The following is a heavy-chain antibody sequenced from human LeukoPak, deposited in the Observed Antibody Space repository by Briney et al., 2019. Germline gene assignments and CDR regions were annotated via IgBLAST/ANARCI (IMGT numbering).Heavy chain of an antibody. CDR1: GFNFRNYG. CDR3: ARKAHDSSAYYSFDY. J-gene: IGHJ4*02. Sequence: GKSLRLSCAASGFNFRNYGMHWVRQAPGKGLEWVAVIWYDGSNKYYVDSVEGRFTISRDNSKNTLFLEMDSLRAEDTAVYYCARKAHDSSAYYSFDYWGQGTLVTVSS. CDR2: IWYDGSNK. D-gene: IGHD3-22*01. V-gene: IGHV3-33*01.